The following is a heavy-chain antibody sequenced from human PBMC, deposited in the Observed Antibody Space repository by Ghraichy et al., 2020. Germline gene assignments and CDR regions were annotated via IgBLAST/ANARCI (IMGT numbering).Heavy chain of an antibody. CDR2: IYSGGST. J-gene: IGHJ4*02. CDR3: ARDRRDYYDSSGYPGYYFDY. D-gene: IGHD3-22*01. Sequence: GGSLRLSCAASGFTVSSNYMSWVRQAPGKGLEWVSVIYSGGSTYYADSVKGRFTISRDNSKNTLYLQMNSLRAEDTAVYYCARDRRDYYDSSGYPGYYFDYWGQGTLVTVSS. V-gene: IGHV3-53*01. CDR1: GFTVSSNY.